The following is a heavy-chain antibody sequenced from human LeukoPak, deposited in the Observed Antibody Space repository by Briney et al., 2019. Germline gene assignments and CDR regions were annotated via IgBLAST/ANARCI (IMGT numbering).Heavy chain of an antibody. V-gene: IGHV3-11*04. D-gene: IGHD4-17*01. CDR3: AKPQIRYGDYTGAALDY. Sequence: PGGSLRLSCAASGFTFSDYYMSWIRQAPGKGLEWVSYISSSGSTIYYADSVKGRFTISRDNAKNSLYLQMNSLRAEDTAVYYCAKPQIRYGDYTGAALDYWGQGTLVTVSS. CDR1: GFTFSDYY. CDR2: ISSSGSTI. J-gene: IGHJ4*02.